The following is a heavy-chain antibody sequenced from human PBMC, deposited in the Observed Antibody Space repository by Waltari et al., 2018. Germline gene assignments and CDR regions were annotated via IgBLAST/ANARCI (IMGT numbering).Heavy chain of an antibody. Sequence: EVQLVESGGGLVQPGGSLRLSCAASGFTFSSYEMKWVRQAPGKGLEWVSYISSSGSTIYYADSVKGRFTISRDNAKNSLYLQMNSLRAEDTAVYYCARDSSPKYSRKVRGAFDIWGQGTMVTVSS. CDR2: ISSSGSTI. D-gene: IGHD6-6*01. V-gene: IGHV3-48*03. CDR3: ARDSSPKYSRKVRGAFDI. J-gene: IGHJ3*02. CDR1: GFTFSSYE.